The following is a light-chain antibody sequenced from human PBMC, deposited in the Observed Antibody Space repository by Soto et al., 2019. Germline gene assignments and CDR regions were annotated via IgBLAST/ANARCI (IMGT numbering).Light chain of an antibody. J-gene: IGLJ2*01. CDR1: NIGSKS. V-gene: IGLV3-21*04. CDR3: QVWDISSNHVI. Sequence: SSELTQPPSVSVAPGKTARITCGGNNIGSKSVHWYQQKAGQAPILAMYYDSDRPSGIPERFFGSNSGNTATLTISTVEAGDEAYYYCQVWDISSNHVIFGGGTKLTVL. CDR2: YDS.